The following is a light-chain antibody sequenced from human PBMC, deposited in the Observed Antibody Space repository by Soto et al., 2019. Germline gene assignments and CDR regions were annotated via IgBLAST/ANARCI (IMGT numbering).Light chain of an antibody. Sequence: DIQMTQCPSTLSASVGDTVTITCGASQNIVSWLAWYQQKPGKAPKFLIYDASTLERGVPSRFRGSGYGTEFTLTISSLQPDDFATYYCQQYSGNLWSFGQGTKVDIK. CDR2: DAS. CDR3: QQYSGNLWS. J-gene: IGKJ1*01. V-gene: IGKV1-5*01. CDR1: QNIVSW.